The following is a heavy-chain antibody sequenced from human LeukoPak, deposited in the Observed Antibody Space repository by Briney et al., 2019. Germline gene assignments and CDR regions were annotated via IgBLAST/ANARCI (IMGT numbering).Heavy chain of an antibody. Sequence: GGSLRLSCAASGFTFSSYAMSWVRQAPGQGPEWVSGISGHSDSTYHADSVKGRFTISRDNSKNTLYLQMNSLRAENTAVYYCAGYVWGTYRYTNYWGQGTLVTVSS. V-gene: IGHV3-23*01. D-gene: IGHD3-16*02. CDR3: AGYVWGTYRYTNY. CDR2: ISGHSDST. CDR1: GFTFSSYA. J-gene: IGHJ4*02.